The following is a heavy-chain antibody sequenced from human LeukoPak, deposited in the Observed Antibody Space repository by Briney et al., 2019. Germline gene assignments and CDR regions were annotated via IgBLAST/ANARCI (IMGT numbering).Heavy chain of an antibody. J-gene: IGHJ4*02. CDR1: GFTFSSYA. V-gene: IGHV3-21*05. CDR2: ISSSSSYT. Sequence: PGGSLRLSCAASGFTFSSYAMSWVRQAPGKGLEWVSYISSSSSYTNYADSVKGRFTISRDNAKNSLYLQMNSLRAEDTAVYYCARDNGSGSYAFDYWGQGTLVTVSS. D-gene: IGHD3-10*01. CDR3: ARDNGSGSYAFDY.